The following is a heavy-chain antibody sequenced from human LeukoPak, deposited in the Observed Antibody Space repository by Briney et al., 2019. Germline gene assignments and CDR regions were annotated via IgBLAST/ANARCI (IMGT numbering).Heavy chain of an antibody. D-gene: IGHD4-11*01. Sequence: GASVKVSCKASGYTFTSYGISWVRQAPGQELEWMGWISAYNGNTNYAQKLQGRVTMTTDTSTSTAYMELRSLRSDDTAVYYCARDKAVTTELTQYFQHWGQGTLVTVSS. J-gene: IGHJ1*01. CDR1: GYTFTSYG. CDR3: ARDKAVTTELTQYFQH. V-gene: IGHV1-18*01. CDR2: ISAYNGNT.